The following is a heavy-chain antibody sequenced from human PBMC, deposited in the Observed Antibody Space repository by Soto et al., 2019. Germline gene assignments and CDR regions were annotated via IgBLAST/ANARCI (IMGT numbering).Heavy chain of an antibody. CDR1: GYTFTSYG. D-gene: IGHD3-9*01. J-gene: IGHJ4*02. CDR2: ISAYNGNT. Sequence: ASVKVSCKASGYTFTSYGISWVRQAPGQGLEWMGWISAYNGNTNYAQKLQGRVTMTTDTSTSTAYMELRSLRSDDTAVYYCARPGHYDILTGYYGAYYYFDYWGQGTLVTVSS. V-gene: IGHV1-18*01. CDR3: ARPGHYDILTGYYGAYYYFDY.